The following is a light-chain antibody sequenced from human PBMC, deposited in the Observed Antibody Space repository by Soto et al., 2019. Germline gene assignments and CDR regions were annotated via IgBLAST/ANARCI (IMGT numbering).Light chain of an antibody. J-gene: IGKJ2*01. CDR3: QQCNTWPLT. CDR2: GAS. CDR1: QSVSSN. V-gene: IGKV3-15*01. Sequence: EIVMTQSPATLSVSPGERATLSCRASQSVSSNLAWYQQKPGQAPRLLIYGASTRATGIPARFSGSGSGSEFTLAISSLQSEDFSVYYFQQCNTWPLTFGQGTKLEIK.